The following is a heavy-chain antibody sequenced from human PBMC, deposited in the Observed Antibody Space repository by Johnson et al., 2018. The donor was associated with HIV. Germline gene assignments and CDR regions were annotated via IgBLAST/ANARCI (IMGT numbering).Heavy chain of an antibody. CDR3: ARDYHPRAKRSCFDI. CDR2: ISYDGSNK. CDR1: GFTFSSYA. D-gene: IGHD3-10*01. V-gene: IGHV3-30-3*01. J-gene: IGHJ3*02. Sequence: QVHLVESGGGVVQPGRSLRLSCAASGFTFSSYAMHWVRQAPGKGLEWVAVISYDGSNKYYADSVKGRFTISRDNSKNTLYLQMNSLRAEDTAVYYCARDYHPRAKRSCFDIWGQGTMVTVSS.